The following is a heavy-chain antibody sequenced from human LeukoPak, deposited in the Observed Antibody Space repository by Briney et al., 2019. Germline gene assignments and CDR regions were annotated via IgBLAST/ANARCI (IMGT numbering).Heavy chain of an antibody. CDR1: GGSFSGYY. CDR2: INHSGST. D-gene: IGHD4-17*01. Sequence: SETLSLTCAVYGGSFSGYYWSWIRQPPGKGLEWIGGINHSGSTNYNPSLKSRVTISVDTSKNQFSLKLSSVTAADTAVYYCARGPYGDYSRYFQHWGQGTLVTVSS. J-gene: IGHJ1*01. CDR3: ARGPYGDYSRYFQH. V-gene: IGHV4-34*01.